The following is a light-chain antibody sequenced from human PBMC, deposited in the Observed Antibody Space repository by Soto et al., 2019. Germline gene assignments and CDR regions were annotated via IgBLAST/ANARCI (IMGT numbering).Light chain of an antibody. V-gene: IGKV1-39*01. CDR1: QRINIH. Sequence: DIQMTQSPSSLSASVGDRVTITCRASQRINIHLNWYQQKLGRAPDLLIYAASSLQEGVPSRFSGSGSGTDFTLTISSVQPEDFATYYCQQYNSYSRTFGQGTKVDIK. CDR3: QQYNSYSRT. CDR2: AAS. J-gene: IGKJ1*01.